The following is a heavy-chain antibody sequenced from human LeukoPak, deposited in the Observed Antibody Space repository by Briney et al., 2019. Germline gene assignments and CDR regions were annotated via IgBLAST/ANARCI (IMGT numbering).Heavy chain of an antibody. CDR2: ISYDGSNK. CDR1: GFTFSSYG. J-gene: IGHJ3*02. D-gene: IGHD3-10*01. CDR3: AKSMVRGVHDAFDI. Sequence: GGSLRLSCAASGFTFSSYGMHWVRQAPGKGLEWVAVISYDGSNKYYADSVKGRFTISRDNSKNTLYLQMNSLRAEDTAVYYCAKSMVRGVHDAFDIWGQGTMVPVSS. V-gene: IGHV3-30*18.